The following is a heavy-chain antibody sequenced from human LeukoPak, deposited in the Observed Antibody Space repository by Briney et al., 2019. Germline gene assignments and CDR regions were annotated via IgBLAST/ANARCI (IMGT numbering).Heavy chain of an antibody. Sequence: GGALRLSCAASGFTYSSYEMNWVRQGPGKGLEWVSYISSSGSTIYYADSVKGRFTISRDNAKNSLYLQMNSLRAEDTAVYYCAALGITMIGGVWGKGTTVTISS. CDR3: AALGITMIGGV. CDR1: GFTYSSYE. J-gene: IGHJ6*04. D-gene: IGHD3-10*02. V-gene: IGHV3-48*03. CDR2: ISSSGSTI.